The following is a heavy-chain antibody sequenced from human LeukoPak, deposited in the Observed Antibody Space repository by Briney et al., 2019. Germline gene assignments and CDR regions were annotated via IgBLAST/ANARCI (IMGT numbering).Heavy chain of an antibody. CDR1: GYTFTDYY. CDR3: ARVYLGVYYYGSSGYSHLDY. Sequence: SXXVSCKASGYTFTDYYMHWVRQAPGQGLEWVGWINPNSGGTNYAQKFQGRVTMTRDTSISTAYMELSRLRSDDTAVYYCARVYLGVYYYGSSGYSHLDYWGQGTLVTVSS. J-gene: IGHJ4*02. CDR2: INPNSGGT. D-gene: IGHD3-22*01. V-gene: IGHV1-2*02.